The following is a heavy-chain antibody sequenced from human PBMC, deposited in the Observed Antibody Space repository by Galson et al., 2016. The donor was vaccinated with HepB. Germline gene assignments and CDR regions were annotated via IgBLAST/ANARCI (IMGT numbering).Heavy chain of an antibody. V-gene: IGHV4-34*01. CDR1: GVSFSGYY. D-gene: IGHD3-10*01. CDR3: ARGHPRGRYDYTSGNYNNVVFDV. Sequence: ETLSLTCAVYGVSFSGYYWSWIRQPPGKGPGWMGEITHTGSTTHNPSLKSRVAMSLDTSKNHLSLKLNFVTAADTAVYYCARGHPRGRYDYTSGNYNNVVFDVWGQGTLVTVSA. J-gene: IGHJ5*02. CDR2: ITHTGST.